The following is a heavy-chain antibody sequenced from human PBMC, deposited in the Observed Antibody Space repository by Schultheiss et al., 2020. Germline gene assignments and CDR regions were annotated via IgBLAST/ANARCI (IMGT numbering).Heavy chain of an antibody. V-gene: IGHV4-34*01. CDR3: ARGGFIWYYYDSSGYHYGMDV. CDR2: IYYSGST. CDR1: GGSFSGYY. Sequence: SETLSLTCAVYGGSFSGYYWSWIRQHPGKGLEWIGYIYYSGSTNYNPPLKSRVTISVDTSKNQFSLKLSSVTAADTAVYYCARGGFIWYYYDSSGYHYGMDVWGQGTTVSDCS. D-gene: IGHD3-22*01. J-gene: IGHJ6*02.